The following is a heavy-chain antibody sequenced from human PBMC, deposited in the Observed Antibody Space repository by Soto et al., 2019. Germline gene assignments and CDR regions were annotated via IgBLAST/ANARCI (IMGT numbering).Heavy chain of an antibody. Sequence: QVQLVQSGAEVKMPGASVKVTCKASGHSFTRPSDYMHWVRQAPGQGLERVGIINLSDGSTSYAQRSQGRVTLTSDTSTSTVYMELSSLRSDATAIYYCMSDRAGATADSWGQGTLVTVSS. CDR1: GHSFTRPSDY. CDR2: INLSDGST. D-gene: IGHD3-10*01. J-gene: IGHJ5*01. V-gene: IGHV1-46*01. CDR3: MSDRAGATADS.